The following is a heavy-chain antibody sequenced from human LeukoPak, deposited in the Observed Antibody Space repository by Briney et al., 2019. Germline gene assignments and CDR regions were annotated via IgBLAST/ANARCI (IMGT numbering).Heavy chain of an antibody. Sequence: GESLKISCQGSGYSFTSYWIGWVRQMPGKGLEWMGIIYPGDSDTRYSPSFQGQVTISADKSISTAYLQWSSLKASDTAMYYCARLGTSARARASYYFDYWGQGTLVTVSS. J-gene: IGHJ4*02. V-gene: IGHV5-51*01. CDR3: ARLGTSARARASYYFDY. CDR1: GYSFTSYW. CDR2: IYPGDSDT. D-gene: IGHD2-2*01.